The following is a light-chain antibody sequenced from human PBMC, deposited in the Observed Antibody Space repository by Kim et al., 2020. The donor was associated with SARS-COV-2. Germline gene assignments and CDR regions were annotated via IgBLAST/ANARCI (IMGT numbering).Light chain of an antibody. CDR1: SSDVGGYNL. CDR2: DVT. J-gene: IGLJ3*02. Sequence: QSALTQPASVSGSPGQSITISCTGTSSDVGGYNLVSWYQQHPGKAPKLMIYDVTKRPSGLSDRFSGSKSDNTASLTISGLQAEDEAHYYCSSYTSSSTWVFGGGTQLTVL. CDR3: SSYTSSSTWV. V-gene: IGLV2-14*01.